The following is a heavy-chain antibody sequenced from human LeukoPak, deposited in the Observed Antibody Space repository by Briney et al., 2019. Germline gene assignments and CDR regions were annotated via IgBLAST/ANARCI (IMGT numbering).Heavy chain of an antibody. J-gene: IGHJ4*02. CDR2: ISYDGSNK. D-gene: IGHD3-10*01. Sequence: GESLRISCKGFGFTFSSYAMHWVRQAPGEGLRWVAVISYDGSNKYYADSVKGRFTISRDNSKNTLYLQMNSLRAEDTAVYYCAKDRATMVRGVIIMRLRAGPDYWGQGTLVTVSS. CDR3: AKDRATMVRGVIIMRLRAGPDY. CDR1: GFTFSSYA. V-gene: IGHV3-30*04.